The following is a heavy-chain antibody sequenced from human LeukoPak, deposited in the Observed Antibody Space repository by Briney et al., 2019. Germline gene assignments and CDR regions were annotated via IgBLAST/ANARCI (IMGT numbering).Heavy chain of an antibody. CDR2: IYTSGST. D-gene: IGHD4-11*01. CDR3: ARDDPNFLYSNYAWFDP. J-gene: IGHJ5*02. CDR1: GGSISSYY. Sequence: SETLSLTCTVSGGSISSYYWGWIRQPAGKGLEWIGRIYTSGSTNYNPSLKSRVTMSVDTSKNQFSLKLSSVTAADTAVYYCARDDPNFLYSNYAWFDPWGQGTLVTVSS. V-gene: IGHV4-4*07.